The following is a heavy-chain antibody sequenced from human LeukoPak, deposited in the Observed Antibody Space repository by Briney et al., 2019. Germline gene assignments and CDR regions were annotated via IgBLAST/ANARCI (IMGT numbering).Heavy chain of an antibody. Sequence: SQTLSLTCSVSGGSISSGSYYWSWIRQPPGKGLEWIGSIYYSGTTYYSPSLKSRVTISLDTSKNQFSLKLNSVTAADTAVYYCARQDLAVSGVDYWGQGTLVTVSS. CDR3: ARQDLAVSGVDY. CDR1: GGSISSGSYY. V-gene: IGHV4-39*01. J-gene: IGHJ4*02. CDR2: IYYSGTT. D-gene: IGHD6-19*01.